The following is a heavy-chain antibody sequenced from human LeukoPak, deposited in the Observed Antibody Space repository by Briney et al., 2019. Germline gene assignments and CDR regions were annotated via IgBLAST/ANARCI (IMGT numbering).Heavy chain of an antibody. V-gene: IGHV4-59*08. CDR2: IYYSGST. Sequence: SETLALTCTVSGGSISSYYWSWIRQPPRKGLEWIGYIYYSGSTNYNPSLQSRVTISVDTSKNQFPLKLSAVTAADTAVYYCARQRDYYDTLGFDPWGQGTLVTVSS. D-gene: IGHD3-22*01. J-gene: IGHJ5*02. CDR1: GGSISSYY. CDR3: ARQRDYYDTLGFDP.